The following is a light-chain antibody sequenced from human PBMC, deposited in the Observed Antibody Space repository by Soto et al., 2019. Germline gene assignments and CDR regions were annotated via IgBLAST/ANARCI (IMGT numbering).Light chain of an antibody. CDR1: SSNIGAGYD. V-gene: IGLV1-40*01. J-gene: IGLJ3*02. CDR2: GNN. CDR3: QSFDTNLRGSV. Sequence: QPVLTQPPSVSGAPGQRVTISCSGTSSNIGAGYDVHWYHQVPGTAPKLLIYGNNNRPSGVPDRFSGSRSGTSASLAITGLQAEDEADYYCQSFDTNLRGSVCGGGTKVTVL.